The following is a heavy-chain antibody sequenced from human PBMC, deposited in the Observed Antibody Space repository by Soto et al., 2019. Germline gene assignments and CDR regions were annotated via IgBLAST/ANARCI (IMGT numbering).Heavy chain of an antibody. CDR2: IFYSGST. CDR1: GGSISSYY. V-gene: IGHV4-59*01. CDR3: ARRYGYSFDY. D-gene: IGHD4-4*01. J-gene: IGHJ4*02. Sequence: SETLSLTCTVSGGSISSYYWSWIRQPPGKGLEWIGYIFYSGSTNYNPSLKSRVTISVDTSKNHFSLNLSSVTAADTAVYYCARRYGYSFDYWGQGTLVSVSS.